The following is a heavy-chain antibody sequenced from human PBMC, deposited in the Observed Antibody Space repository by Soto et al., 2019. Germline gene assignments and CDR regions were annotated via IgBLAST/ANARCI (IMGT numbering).Heavy chain of an antibody. CDR1: GGTFSSYA. CDR3: ARGLYGSGSYYLNLNDY. Sequence: VQLVQSGAEVKKPGSSVKVSCKASGGTFSSYAISWVRQAPGQGLEWMGGISAYNGNTNYAQKLQGRVTMTTDTSTSTAYMELRSLRSDDTAVYYCARGLYGSGSYYLNLNDYWGQGTLVTVSS. V-gene: IGHV1-18*01. J-gene: IGHJ4*02. D-gene: IGHD3-10*01. CDR2: ISAYNGNT.